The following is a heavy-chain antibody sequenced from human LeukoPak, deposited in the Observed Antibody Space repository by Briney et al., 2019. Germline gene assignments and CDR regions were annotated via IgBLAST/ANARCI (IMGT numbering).Heavy chain of an antibody. CDR3: AREEYGDHMW. J-gene: IGHJ4*02. V-gene: IGHV3-7*01. D-gene: IGHD4-17*01. Sequence: GGSLRLSCAASRFTFSSYWMSWVRQAPGKGLEWVANIKQDGSEKYYVDSVKGRFTISRENAKNSLYLQMNSLRAEDTAVYYCAREEYGDHMWWGQGTLVTVSS. CDR2: IKQDGSEK. CDR1: RFTFSSYW.